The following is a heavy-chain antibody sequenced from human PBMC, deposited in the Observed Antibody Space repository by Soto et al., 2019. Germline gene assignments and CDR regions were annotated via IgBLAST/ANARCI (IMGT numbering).Heavy chain of an antibody. V-gene: IGHV3-23*01. J-gene: IGHJ5*02. Sequence: EGQLLHSGGDLVQPGGSLRLSCAGSGLTLRSYAMTWLRQTPEKGLEWVSTISGRSGVPSYADSVNGRFTVSRDNSKNTLYLQMNSLRPDDTAIYYCAKGGPFTGGFDPWGQGTLVTVAS. CDR3: AKGGPFTGGFDP. CDR2: ISGRSGVP. CDR1: GLTLRSYA. D-gene: IGHD3-16*01.